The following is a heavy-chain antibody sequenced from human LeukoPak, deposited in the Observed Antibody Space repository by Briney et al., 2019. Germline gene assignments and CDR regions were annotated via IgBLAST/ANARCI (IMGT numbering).Heavy chain of an antibody. Sequence: GGSLRLSCAASGFTVSSNYMSWVRQAPGKGLEWVSVIYSGGSTYYADSVKGRFTISRDNSKNTLYLQMNSLRAEDTAVYYCAREMATTRYYYYGMDVWGQGTTVTVSS. CDR2: IYSGGST. CDR3: AREMATTRYYYYGMDV. CDR1: GFTVSSNY. D-gene: IGHD1-1*01. V-gene: IGHV3-66*01. J-gene: IGHJ6*02.